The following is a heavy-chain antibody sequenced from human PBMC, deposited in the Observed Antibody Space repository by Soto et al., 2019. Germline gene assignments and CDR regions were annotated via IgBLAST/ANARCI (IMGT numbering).Heavy chain of an antibody. CDR3: ARVSLDFWSGYYTAYYYGMDV. D-gene: IGHD3-3*01. Sequence: SETLSLTCTVSGGSISSYYWSWIRQPPGKGLEWIGYIYYSGSTNYNPSLKSRVTISVDTSKNQFSLKLCSVTAADTAVYYCARVSLDFWSGYYTAYYYGMDVWGQGTTVTVSS. CDR1: GGSISSYY. CDR2: IYYSGST. V-gene: IGHV4-59*01. J-gene: IGHJ6*02.